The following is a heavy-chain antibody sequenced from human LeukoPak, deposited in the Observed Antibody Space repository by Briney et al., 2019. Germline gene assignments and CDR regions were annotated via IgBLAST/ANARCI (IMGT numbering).Heavy chain of an antibody. V-gene: IGHV7-4-1*02. Sequence: GASVKVSCKASGYTFTSYAMNWVRQAPGQGLEWMGWINTNTGNPTYAQGFTGRFVFSLDTSVSTAYLQISSLKAEDTAVYYCATPGIMVTSHPRVDDAFDIWGQGTMVTVSS. J-gene: IGHJ3*02. CDR2: INTNTGNP. CDR1: GYTFTSYA. D-gene: IGHD3-16*01. CDR3: ATPGIMVTSHPRVDDAFDI.